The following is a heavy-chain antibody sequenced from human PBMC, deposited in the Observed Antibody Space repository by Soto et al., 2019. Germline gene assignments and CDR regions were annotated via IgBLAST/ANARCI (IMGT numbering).Heavy chain of an antibody. CDR3: ARHSWGLWHGSGSYDVYFQH. CDR2: IYYSGST. CDR1: GGSISSSSYY. Sequence: SETLSLTCTVSGGSISSSSYYWGWIRQPPGKGLEWIGSIYYSGSTYYNPSLKSRVTISVDTSKNQFSLKLSSVTAADTAAYCCARHSWGLWHGSGSYDVYFQHWGQGTLVTVSS. V-gene: IGHV4-39*01. J-gene: IGHJ1*01. D-gene: IGHD3-10*01.